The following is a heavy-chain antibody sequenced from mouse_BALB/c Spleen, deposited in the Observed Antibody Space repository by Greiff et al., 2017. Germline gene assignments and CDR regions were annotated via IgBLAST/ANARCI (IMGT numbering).Heavy chain of an antibody. V-gene: IGHV5-4*02. CDR2: ISDGGSYT. Sequence: EVMLVESGGGLVKPGGSLKLSCAASGFTFSDYYMYWVRQTPEKRLEWVATISDGGSYTYYPDSVKGRFTISRDNAKNNLYLQMSSLKSEDTAMYYCAREGLGTYFDYWGQGTTLTVSS. J-gene: IGHJ2*01. D-gene: IGHD3-3*01. CDR3: AREGLGTYFDY. CDR1: GFTFSDYY.